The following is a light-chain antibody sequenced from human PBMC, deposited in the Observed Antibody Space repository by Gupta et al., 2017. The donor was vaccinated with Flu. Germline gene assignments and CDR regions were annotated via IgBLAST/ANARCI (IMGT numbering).Light chain of an antibody. CDR3: KQYGRPPLT. CDR1: QRFSSDY. V-gene: IGKV3-20*01. Sequence: EIVFTQSPGTLSLSPGERATLSCRASQRFSSDYLAWYQQKPGQAPSLLIYAGSKRATGIPDRFSGRGSGADFTLTISRLEPEDVAVYFCKQYGRPPLTFGRGTKVEIK. J-gene: IGKJ4*01. CDR2: AGS.